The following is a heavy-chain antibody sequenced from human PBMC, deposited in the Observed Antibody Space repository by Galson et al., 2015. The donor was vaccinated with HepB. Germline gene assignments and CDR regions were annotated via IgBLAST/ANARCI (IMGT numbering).Heavy chain of an antibody. CDR1: GFTFSSYS. Sequence: SLRLSCAASGFTFSSYSMNWVRQAPGKGLEWVSSISSSSSYIYYADSVKGRFTISRDNAKNSLYLQMNSLRAEDTAVYYCVVGSGWYGPSDEYFQHWGQGTLVTVSS. CDR3: VVGSGWYGPSDEYFQH. D-gene: IGHD6-19*01. V-gene: IGHV3-21*01. J-gene: IGHJ1*01. CDR2: ISSSSSYI.